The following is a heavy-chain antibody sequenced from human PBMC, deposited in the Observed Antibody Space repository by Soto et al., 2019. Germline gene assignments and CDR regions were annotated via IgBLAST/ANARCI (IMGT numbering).Heavy chain of an antibody. Sequence: QVQLQESGPGLVKPSQTLSLTCTVSGGSISSGGYYWSWIRQHPGKGREWIGYIYYSGSTYYNPSLKRRVSRSVDTSKNQCSLKLSSVTAADTAVYYCARVRYCSGGSCYPRFDPWGQGTLVTVSS. CDR2: IYYSGST. CDR3: ARVRYCSGGSCYPRFDP. CDR1: GGSISSGGYY. V-gene: IGHV4-31*03. J-gene: IGHJ5*02. D-gene: IGHD2-15*01.